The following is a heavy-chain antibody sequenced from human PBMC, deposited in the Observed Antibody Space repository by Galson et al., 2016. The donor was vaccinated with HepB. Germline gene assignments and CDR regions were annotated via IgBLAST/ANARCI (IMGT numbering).Heavy chain of an antibody. Sequence: SVKVSCKASGDTFNSIAISWVRQAPGEGLQWMGGIIPIFGTPTYAPNFQGRVTITADESTTTAFLHLTSLRSEDAAICYCATALPAPSLPSVMDVWGQGTTVTVSS. CDR1: GDTFNSIA. J-gene: IGHJ6*02. CDR2: IIPIFGTP. CDR3: ATALPAPSLPSVMDV. V-gene: IGHV1-69*13. D-gene: IGHD2-2*01.